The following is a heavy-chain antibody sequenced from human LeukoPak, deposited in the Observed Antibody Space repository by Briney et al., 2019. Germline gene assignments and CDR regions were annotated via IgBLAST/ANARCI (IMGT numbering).Heavy chain of an antibody. V-gene: IGHV3-74*01. Sequence: GGSLRLSCAASGFTFSSYWMHWVRQAPGKGLVWVSRINSDGSSTSYADSVKGRFTISRDNAKNTLYLQMNSLRTEDTAVYFCAKGYSNGWFAIDAWGQGTLVTVSS. CDR2: INSDGSST. CDR1: GFTFSSYW. J-gene: IGHJ5*02. D-gene: IGHD6-19*01. CDR3: AKGYSNGWFAIDA.